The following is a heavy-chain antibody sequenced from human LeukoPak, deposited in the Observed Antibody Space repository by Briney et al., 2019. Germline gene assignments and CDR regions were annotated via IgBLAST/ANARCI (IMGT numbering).Heavy chain of an antibody. CDR3: ARVVLATVVRPNDAFDI. Sequence: SETLSLTCTVSGGSISSYYWSWIRQPPGKGLEGLGYIYYSGSTNYNPSLKRRVTISVDPSKNQFSLKLSSVTAADTAVYYCARVVLATVVRPNDAFDIWGQGTMVTVSS. D-gene: IGHD4-23*01. J-gene: IGHJ3*02. CDR1: GGSISSYY. V-gene: IGHV4-59*01. CDR2: IYYSGST.